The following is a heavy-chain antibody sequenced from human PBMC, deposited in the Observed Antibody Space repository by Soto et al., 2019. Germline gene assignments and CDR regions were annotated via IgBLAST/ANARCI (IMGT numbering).Heavy chain of an antibody. Sequence: GGSLRLSCAASGFTFSNAWMSWVRQAPGKGLEWVGRIKSKTDGGTTDYAAPVKGRFTISRDDSKNTLYLQMNSLKTEDTAVYYCTTSEGMVYDFYYYYYMDVWGKGTTVTVSS. CDR3: TTSEGMVYDFYYYYYMDV. CDR2: IKSKTDGGTT. J-gene: IGHJ6*03. V-gene: IGHV3-15*01. D-gene: IGHD2-8*01. CDR1: GFTFSNAW.